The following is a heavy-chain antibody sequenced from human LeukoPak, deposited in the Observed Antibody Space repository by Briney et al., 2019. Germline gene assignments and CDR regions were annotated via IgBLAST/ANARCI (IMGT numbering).Heavy chain of an antibody. CDR2: IYHSGTT. D-gene: IGHD5-12*01. V-gene: IGHV4-38-2*02. CDR3: ARARPQGYVLY. Sequence: PSETLSLTCTVSGYSISSGYYWGWIRQPPGKGLEWIGSIYHSGTTYYSPSLRSRVTMSVDTSKNQFSLNLTSVTAADTAVYYCARARPQGYVLYWSQGILVSVSS. CDR1: GYSISSGYY. J-gene: IGHJ4*02.